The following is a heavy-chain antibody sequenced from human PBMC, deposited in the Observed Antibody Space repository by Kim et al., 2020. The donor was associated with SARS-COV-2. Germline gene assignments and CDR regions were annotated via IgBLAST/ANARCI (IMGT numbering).Heavy chain of an antibody. CDR2: IYYSGST. CDR1: GGSISSYY. Sequence: SETLSLTCTVSGGSISSYYWSWIRQPPGKGLEWIGYIYYSGSTNYNPSLKSRVTISVDTSKNQFSLKLSSVTAADTAVYYCARHEYNYRKDAFDIWGQGTMVTVSS. D-gene: IGHD3-10*01. V-gene: IGHV4-59*08. J-gene: IGHJ3*02. CDR3: ARHEYNYRKDAFDI.